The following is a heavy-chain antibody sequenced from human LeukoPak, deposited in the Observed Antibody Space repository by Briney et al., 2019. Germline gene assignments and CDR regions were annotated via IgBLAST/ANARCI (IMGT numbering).Heavy chain of an antibody. D-gene: IGHD3-10*01. J-gene: IGHJ5*02. CDR3: ARQGTMTRGGYWLDP. CDR2: ISYTGST. V-gene: IGHV4-39*01. CDR1: GAPITSSNFY. Sequence: SEALSLTCTVSGAPITSSNFYWLWIRQPPGKGLESIGRISYTGSTYSNPSLNSRVTISVDTSKNQYSLKLSSVTAADTAMYYCARQGTMTRGGYWLDPWGQGTPVTVSS.